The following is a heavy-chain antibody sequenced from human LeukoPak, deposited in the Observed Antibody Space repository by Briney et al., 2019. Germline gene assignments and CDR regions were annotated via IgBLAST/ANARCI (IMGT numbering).Heavy chain of an antibody. CDR1: GGSISSGGYY. CDR2: IYYSGST. V-gene: IGHV4-31*03. J-gene: IGHJ4*02. Sequence: SETLSLTCTVSGGSISSGGYYWSWIRQHPGKGLEWIGYIYYSGSTYYNPSLKSRVTITVDTSKNQFSLELSSVTAADTAVYYCARDSTVYGDYIFWGQGTLVTVSS. CDR3: ARDSTVYGDYIF. D-gene: IGHD4-17*01.